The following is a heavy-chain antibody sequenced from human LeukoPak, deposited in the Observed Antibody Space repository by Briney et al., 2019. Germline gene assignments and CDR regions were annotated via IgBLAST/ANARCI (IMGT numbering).Heavy chain of an antibody. Sequence: SETLSLTCTVSGGSISSSSYYWGCIRQPPGKGLEWIGSIYYSGSTYYNPSLKSRVTISVDTSKNQFSLKLSSVTAADTAVYYCARHSRHCSGGSCYSYDYWGQGTLVTVSS. CDR1: GGSISSSSYY. J-gene: IGHJ4*02. CDR2: IYYSGST. CDR3: ARHSRHCSGGSCYSYDY. V-gene: IGHV4-39*01. D-gene: IGHD2-15*01.